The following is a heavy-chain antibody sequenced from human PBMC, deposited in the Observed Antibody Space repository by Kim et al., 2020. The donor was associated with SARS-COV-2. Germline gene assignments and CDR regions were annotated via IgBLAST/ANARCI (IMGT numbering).Heavy chain of an antibody. J-gene: IGHJ5*02. Sequence: SETLSLTCTVSGGSISSNDYYWSLIRQPPGKGLEWVASVYYTGSTYYNPSLRSRLIISVDTSKNQFSLKLSSVTAADTAFYYCSRHKVTHPLDPWGQGILVTVSS. CDR2: VYYTGST. V-gene: IGHV4-39*01. CDR1: GGSISSNDYY. CDR3: SRHKVTHPLDP. D-gene: IGHD2-21*02.